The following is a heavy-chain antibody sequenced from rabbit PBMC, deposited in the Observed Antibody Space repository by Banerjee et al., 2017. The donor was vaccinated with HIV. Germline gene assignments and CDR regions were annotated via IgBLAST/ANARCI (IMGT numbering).Heavy chain of an antibody. J-gene: IGHJ4*01. D-gene: IGHD2-1*01. Sequence: QQQLEESGGGLVKPGASLTLTCTASGFDLSSYWMCWVRQAPGKGLEWIGCIYTGSGSTYYASWAKGRFTISKTSSTTVTLQMTSLTAADTATYFCAKNSYDDYGDSMGLNLWGPGTLVTVS. CDR2: IYTGSGST. CDR3: AKNSYDDYGDSMGLNL. CDR1: GFDLSSYW. V-gene: IGHV1S45*01.